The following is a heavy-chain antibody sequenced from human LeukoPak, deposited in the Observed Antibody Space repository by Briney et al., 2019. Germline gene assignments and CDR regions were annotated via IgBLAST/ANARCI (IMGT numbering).Heavy chain of an antibody. V-gene: IGHV1-69*13. CDR2: IIPIFGTA. D-gene: IGHD6-19*01. Sequence: SVKVSCKASGGTFSSYAISWVRQAPGQGLEWMGGIIPIFGTANYAQKFQGRVTNTADESTSTAYMELSSLRSEDTAVYYCARDRVAVAGNLDYWGQGTLVTVSS. J-gene: IGHJ4*02. CDR3: ARDRVAVAGNLDY. CDR1: GGTFSSYA.